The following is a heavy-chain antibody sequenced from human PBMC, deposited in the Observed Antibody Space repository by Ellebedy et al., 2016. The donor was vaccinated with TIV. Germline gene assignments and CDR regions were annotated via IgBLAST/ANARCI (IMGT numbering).Heavy chain of an antibody. CDR1: GFAFSNYA. CDR2: INAQRTAT. CDR3: ARDLPNWAIDY. D-gene: IGHD7-27*01. V-gene: IGHV3-48*04. Sequence: GGSLRLXXEGSGFAFSNYAINWVRQAPGKGLEWISYINAQRTATFYADSVKGRFTISRDNAKNSVYLQMRVDDTAVYYCARDLPNWAIDYWGQGALVTVSS. J-gene: IGHJ4*02.